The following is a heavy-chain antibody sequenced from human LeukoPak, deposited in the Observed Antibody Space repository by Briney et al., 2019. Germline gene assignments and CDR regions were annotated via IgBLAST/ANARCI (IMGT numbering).Heavy chain of an antibody. CDR3: ARDSRARAFDY. Sequence: GGSLRLSCAASGFTFSHYYMSGIRQAPGKGLEGVSYISSSGSTIYYADSVKGRFTISRDNAKNSLYLQMNSLRAEDTAVYYCARDSRARAFDYWGQGTLVTVSS. J-gene: IGHJ4*02. CDR1: GFTFSHYY. D-gene: IGHD6-6*01. CDR2: ISSSGSTI. V-gene: IGHV3-11*01.